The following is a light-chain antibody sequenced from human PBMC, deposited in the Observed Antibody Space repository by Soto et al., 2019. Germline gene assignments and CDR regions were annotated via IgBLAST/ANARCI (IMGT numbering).Light chain of an antibody. V-gene: IGKV1-5*01. CDR3: QQYENYPGT. CDR2: DAS. CDR1: QSINRW. Sequence: DIQMTQSPSTLSASVGDRLTITCRASQSINRWLAWYQQKPGRAPRRLIYDASSLEGGVPSRFSGSGSGTQFILTISRLQPDDFANYYCQQYENYPGTFGQGTKVEIK. J-gene: IGKJ1*01.